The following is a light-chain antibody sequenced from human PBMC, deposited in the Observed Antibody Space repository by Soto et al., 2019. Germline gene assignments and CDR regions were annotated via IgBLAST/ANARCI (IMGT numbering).Light chain of an antibody. J-gene: IGLJ1*01. V-gene: IGLV2-14*01. CDR3: SSKRSSDTLYV. CDR2: EVT. CDR1: SSDVGGYNY. Sequence: QSVLTQPPSASGSPGQSVAISCTGTSSDVGGYNYVSWYQQHPGKAPKLIIYEVTYRPSGVSARFSGSKSGNTASLTVSGLQAEDEADYYCSSKRSSDTLYVFGTGTKLTVL.